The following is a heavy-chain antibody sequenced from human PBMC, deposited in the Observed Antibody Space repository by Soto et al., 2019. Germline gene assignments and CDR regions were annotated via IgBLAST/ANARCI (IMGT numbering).Heavy chain of an antibody. CDR2: ISWNSRTV. Sequence: EVQLVESGGGLVQPGGSLRLSCAASGFTFNNYAMHWVRLAPGKGLEWVSGISWNSRTVGYADSLKGRFTISRDNAKNSLDLHRYNLRAEDTALYYCAKDLTPGDDAFDVWGQGTLVTVSS. CDR1: GFTFNNYA. V-gene: IGHV3-9*01. D-gene: IGHD3-9*01. J-gene: IGHJ3*01. CDR3: AKDLTPGDDAFDV.